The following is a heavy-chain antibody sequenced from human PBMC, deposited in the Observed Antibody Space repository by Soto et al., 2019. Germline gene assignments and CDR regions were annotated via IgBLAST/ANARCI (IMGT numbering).Heavy chain of an antibody. CDR2: IYYSGST. Sequence: QLQLQESGPGLVKPSETLSLTCTVSGGSISSSSYYWGWIRQPPGKGLEWIGSIYYSGSTYYNPSLKSRVTISVDTSKNQFSLKLSSVTAADTAVYYCARREWAAGTFHAFDIWGQGTMVTVSS. CDR1: GGSISSSSYY. D-gene: IGHD6-13*01. CDR3: ARREWAAGTFHAFDI. V-gene: IGHV4-39*01. J-gene: IGHJ3*02.